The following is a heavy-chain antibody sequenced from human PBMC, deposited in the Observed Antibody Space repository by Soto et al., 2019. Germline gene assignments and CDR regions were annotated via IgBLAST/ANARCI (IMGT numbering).Heavy chain of an antibody. V-gene: IGHV1-18*01. CDR3: ARGGYYYDSSGYAISDAFDI. CDR2: ISAYNGNT. J-gene: IGHJ3*02. CDR1: GYTFTSYA. D-gene: IGHD3-22*01. Sequence: ASVKVSCKASGYTFTSYAMNWVRQAPGQRLEWMGWISAYNGNTNYAQKLQGRVTMTTDTSTSTAYMELRSLRSDDTAVYYCARGGYYYDSSGYAISDAFDIWGQGTMVTVSS.